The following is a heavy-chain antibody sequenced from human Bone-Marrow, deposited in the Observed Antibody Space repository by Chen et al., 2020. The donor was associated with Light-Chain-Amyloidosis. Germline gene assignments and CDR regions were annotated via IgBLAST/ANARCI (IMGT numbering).Heavy chain of an antibody. V-gene: IGHV4-39*01. Sequence: QLQLQESGPGLVKPSESLSLTCTVPGGSISSSGYYWAWIRQPPGNGLEWIGTIYYSGSTQYNPSLESRVTMSVDTSKNQFSLKLSSVTAADTAIYYCARWLRFDSRGYPFDYWGQGTLVTVSS. CDR1: GGSISSSGYY. D-gene: IGHD3-22*01. J-gene: IGHJ4*02. CDR2: IYYSGST. CDR3: ARWLRFDSRGYPFDY.